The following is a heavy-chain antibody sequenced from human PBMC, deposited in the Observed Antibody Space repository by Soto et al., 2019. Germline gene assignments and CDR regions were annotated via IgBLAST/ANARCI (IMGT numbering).Heavy chain of an antibody. CDR2: IWHDGTFT. Sequence: QVQLVESGGGVVQSGRSPSLSCAASGFTFSSFGMHWVRQAPGTGLEWVALIWHDGTFTHYADSVKGRFTISRDNSKNMLYLQMNSLRADDTAVYYCARDRHFRGGPDDIWGQGTIVTVSS. V-gene: IGHV3-33*01. D-gene: IGHD3-3*02. CDR3: ARDRHFRGGPDDI. CDR1: GFTFSSFG. J-gene: IGHJ3*02.